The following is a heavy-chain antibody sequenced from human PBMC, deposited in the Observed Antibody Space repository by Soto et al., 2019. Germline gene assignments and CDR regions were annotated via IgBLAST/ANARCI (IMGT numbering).Heavy chain of an antibody. CDR3: ARLLHYDFWSGYGNPYYYYYMDV. J-gene: IGHJ6*03. D-gene: IGHD3-3*01. CDR2: IYYSGST. Sequence: SETLSLTCTVSGGSISSYYWSWIRQPPGKGLEWIGYIYYSGSTNYNPSLKSRVTISVDTSKNQFSLKLSSVTAADTAVYYCARLLHYDFWSGYGNPYYYYYMDVWGKGTTVTVSS. V-gene: IGHV4-59*01. CDR1: GGSISSYY.